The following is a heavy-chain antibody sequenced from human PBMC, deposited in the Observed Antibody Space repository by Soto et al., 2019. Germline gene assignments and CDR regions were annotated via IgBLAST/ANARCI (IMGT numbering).Heavy chain of an antibody. CDR1: GGSISSYY. CDR2: IYYSGST. Sequence: SETLSLTCTVSGGSISSYYWSWIRQPPGKGLGWIGYIYYSGSTNYNPSLKSRVTISVDTSKNQFSLKLSSVTAADTAVYYCARGSIAAAGAYYYYYYMDGWGKGTTVTVSS. D-gene: IGHD6-13*01. CDR3: ARGSIAAAGAYYYYYYMDG. V-gene: IGHV4-59*08. J-gene: IGHJ6*03.